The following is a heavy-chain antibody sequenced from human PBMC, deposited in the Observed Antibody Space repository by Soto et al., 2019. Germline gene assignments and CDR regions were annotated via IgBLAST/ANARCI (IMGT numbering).Heavy chain of an antibody. Sequence: QVQLVQSGAEVKKPGSSVKVSCKASGGTFSSYTISWVRQAPGQGLEWMGRIIPILGIANYAQKFQGRVTNTADKSTSTAFMELSSLRSEDTAVYCCAKGGYGDYAGLGYWGQGTLVTVSS. CDR3: AKGGYGDYAGLGY. D-gene: IGHD4-17*01. J-gene: IGHJ4*02. V-gene: IGHV1-69*02. CDR2: IIPILGIA. CDR1: GGTFSSYT.